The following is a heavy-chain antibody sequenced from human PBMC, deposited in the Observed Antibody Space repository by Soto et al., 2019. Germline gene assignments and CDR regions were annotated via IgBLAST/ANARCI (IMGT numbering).Heavy chain of an antibody. CDR2: INNGGST. Sequence: EVQLVESGGTLVQPGGSLKLSCAASGFDASVNYMTWVRQAPGKGLEWVSAINNGGSTFYTDSVKGRFTISRDDSKNTLFLQINSLRVEDTAMYYCVRESYYYGMDVWGQGTAVTVSS. J-gene: IGHJ6*02. CDR3: VRESYYYGMDV. CDR1: GFDASVNY. V-gene: IGHV3-66*01.